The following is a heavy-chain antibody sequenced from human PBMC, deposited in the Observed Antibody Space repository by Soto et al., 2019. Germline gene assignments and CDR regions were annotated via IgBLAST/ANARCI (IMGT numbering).Heavy chain of an antibody. Sequence: QLQLQESGSGLVKPSQTLSLTCAVSGGSISSGGYSWSWIRQPPGKGLEWIGYIYHSGSTYYNPSLKSRVTRSVDRSKNQCSRKLSSVTAADTDVYYCALNGGLSNFDYWGQGTLVTVSS. CDR1: GGSISSGGYS. CDR3: ALNGGLSNFDY. D-gene: IGHD3-10*01. V-gene: IGHV4-30-2*01. J-gene: IGHJ4*02. CDR2: IYHSGST.